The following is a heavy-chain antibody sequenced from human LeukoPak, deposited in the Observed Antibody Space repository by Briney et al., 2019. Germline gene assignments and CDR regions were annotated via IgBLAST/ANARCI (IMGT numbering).Heavy chain of an antibody. CDR3: ARGLGEWLRFGRFDY. CDR1: GGSFSGYY. CDR2: INHSGST. J-gene: IGHJ4*02. V-gene: IGHV4-34*01. Sequence: SETLSLTCAVYGGSFSGYYWSWIRQPPGKGLGWIGEINHSGSTNYNPSLKSRVTISVDTSKNQFSLKLSSVTAADTAVYYCARGLGEWLRFGRFDYWGQGTLVTVSS. D-gene: IGHD5-12*01.